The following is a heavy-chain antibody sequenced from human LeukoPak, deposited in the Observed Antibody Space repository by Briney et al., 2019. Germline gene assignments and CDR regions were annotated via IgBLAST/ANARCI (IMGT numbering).Heavy chain of an antibody. CDR3: ARDREYYYGSGTSHAFDI. J-gene: IGHJ3*02. CDR1: GGSFSGYY. Sequence: SETLSLTCAVYGGSFSGYYWSWIRQPPGKGLEWIGEINHSGSTNYNPSLKSRVTISVDTSKNQFSLKLSSVTAADTAVYYCARDREYYYGSGTSHAFDIWGQGTMVTVSS. V-gene: IGHV4-34*01. CDR2: INHSGST. D-gene: IGHD3-10*01.